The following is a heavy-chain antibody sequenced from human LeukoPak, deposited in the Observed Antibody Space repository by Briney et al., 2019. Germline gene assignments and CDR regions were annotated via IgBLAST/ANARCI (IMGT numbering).Heavy chain of an antibody. V-gene: IGHV4-61*02. CDR3: AATPLRFLEWFPPPYYMDV. CDR1: GGSISSGSYY. Sequence: SETLSLTCTVSGGSISSGSYYWRWIRQPAGKGLEWIGRIYTSGSTNYNPSLKSRVTISVDTSKNQFSLKLSSVTAADTAVYYCAATPLRFLEWFPPPYYMDVWGKGTTVTVSS. D-gene: IGHD3-3*01. CDR2: IYTSGST. J-gene: IGHJ6*03.